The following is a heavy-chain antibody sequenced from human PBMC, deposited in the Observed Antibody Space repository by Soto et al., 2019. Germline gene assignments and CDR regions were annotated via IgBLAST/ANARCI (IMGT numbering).Heavy chain of an antibody. V-gene: IGHV3-23*01. CDR2: IRGSGFSK. D-gene: IGHD3-3*01. Sequence: PGGSLRLSCAASGLLFENFAMSWVRQPPGKGLEWISSIRGSGFSKYYADSVKGRFTISRDNSKTTGYLELNNLSAEDTAVYHCAQNQSGQLVPLATVDWFDPWGQGSVVTVSS. CDR3: AQNQSGQLVPLATVDWFDP. J-gene: IGHJ5*02. CDR1: GLLFENFA.